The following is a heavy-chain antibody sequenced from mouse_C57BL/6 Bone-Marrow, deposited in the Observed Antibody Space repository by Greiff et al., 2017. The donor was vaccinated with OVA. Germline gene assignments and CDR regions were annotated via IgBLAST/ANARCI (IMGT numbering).Heavy chain of an antibody. CDR1: GYTFTSYW. CDR3: ARCYYGSLYYFDY. Sequence: QVQLKQPGAELVKPGASVKMSCKASGYTFTSYWITWVKQRPGQGLEWIGDIYPGSGSTNYNEKFKSKATLTVDTSSSTAYMQLSSLTSEDSAVYYCARCYYGSLYYFDYWGQGTTLTVSA. D-gene: IGHD1-1*01. V-gene: IGHV1-55*01. J-gene: IGHJ2*01. CDR2: IYPGSGST.